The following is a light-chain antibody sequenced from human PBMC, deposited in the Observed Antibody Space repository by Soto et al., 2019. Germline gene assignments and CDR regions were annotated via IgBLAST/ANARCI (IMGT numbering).Light chain of an antibody. CDR2: AAP. V-gene: IGKV1-27*01. CDR3: QTYNSARVT. J-gene: IGKJ4*01. Sequence: DIQMTQSPSSLSASVGDRVTITCRASQGISNSLAWYQQNAGKSPKLLIYAAPNLQSGVPSRFSGSGSGTDFSLTISSLQPEDVATYYCQTYNSARVTFGGGTKVEIK. CDR1: QGISNS.